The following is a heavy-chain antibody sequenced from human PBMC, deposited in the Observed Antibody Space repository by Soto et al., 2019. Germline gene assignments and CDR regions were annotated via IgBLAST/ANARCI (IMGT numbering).Heavy chain of an antibody. CDR1: GYTFTSYA. J-gene: IGHJ5*02. CDR2: INAGNGNT. CDR3: ARAQVRDYYDSSGYSNWFDP. D-gene: IGHD3-22*01. V-gene: IGHV1-3*01. Sequence: ASVKVSCKASGYTFTSYAMHWVRQAPGQRLEWMGWINAGNGNTKYSQKFQGRVTITRDTSASTAYMELSSLRSEDTAVYYCARAQVRDYYDSSGYSNWFDPWGRGNLVTVSS.